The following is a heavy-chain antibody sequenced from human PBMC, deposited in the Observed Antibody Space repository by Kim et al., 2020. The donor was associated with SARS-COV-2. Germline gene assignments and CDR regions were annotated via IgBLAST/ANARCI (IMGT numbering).Heavy chain of an antibody. CDR2: IYSGNST. J-gene: IGHJ4*02. CDR1: GFKVSGNY. V-gene: IGHV3-53*01. CDR3: VGGPTRHYV. Sequence: GGSLRLSCAASGFKVSGNYMSWVRQAPGKGLEWISIIYSGNSTYYADSVKGRFTISRDNSKNMLDLRMCSLKVEDTAIYYCVGGPTRHYVWGRGTLVTVSS. D-gene: IGHD3-16*01.